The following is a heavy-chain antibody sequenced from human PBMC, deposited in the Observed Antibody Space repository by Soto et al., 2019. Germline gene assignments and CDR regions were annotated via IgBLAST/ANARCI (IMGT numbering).Heavy chain of an antibody. CDR2: INPNSGGT. CDR1: GHTFTGYY. CDR3: ARGVYCTNGVCYTPYGMDG. D-gene: IGHD2-8*01. Sequence: GASVKVSCKASGHTFTGYYKHRVRQAPGQGLEWMGWINPNSGGTNYAQKFQGWVTMTRDTSISTAYMELSRLTPDNTAVYYCARGVYCTNGVCYTPYGMDGWCQGSTVTVSS. V-gene: IGHV1-2*04. J-gene: IGHJ6*02.